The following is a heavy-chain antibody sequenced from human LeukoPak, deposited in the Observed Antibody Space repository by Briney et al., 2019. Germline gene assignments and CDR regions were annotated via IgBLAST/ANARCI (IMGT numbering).Heavy chain of an antibody. J-gene: IGHJ4*02. CDR3: AKDWGY. D-gene: IGHD3-16*01. CDR1: GFTFSTYA. CDR2: ISGSGGST. V-gene: IGHV3-23*01. Sequence: GGSLRLSCAASGFTFSTYAMTWVRQAPGKGLEWVSGISGSGGSTYYADSVKGRFTIPRENSKNTLYLQLNSLRTEDTAVYYCAKDWGYWGQGTLVTVSS.